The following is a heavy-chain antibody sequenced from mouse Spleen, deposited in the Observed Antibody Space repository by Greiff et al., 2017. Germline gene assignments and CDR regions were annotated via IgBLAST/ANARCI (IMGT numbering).Heavy chain of an antibody. J-gene: IGHJ2*01. CDR2: ISSGGSYT. V-gene: IGHV5-9-1*01. Sequence: EVMLVESGGGLVKPGGSLKLSCAASGFTFSSYAMSWVRQTPEKRLEWVATISSGGSYTYYPDSVKGRFTISRDNAKNTLYLQMSSLRSEDTAMYYCARQGVGNYFDYWGQGTTLTVSS. CDR1: GFTFSSYA. CDR3: ARQGVGNYFDY. D-gene: IGHD1-1*02.